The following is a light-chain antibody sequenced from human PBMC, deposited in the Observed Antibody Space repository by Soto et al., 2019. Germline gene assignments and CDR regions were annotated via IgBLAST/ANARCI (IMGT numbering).Light chain of an antibody. CDR1: SSDVGGYNY. CDR3: SSYTSSSTSSYV. J-gene: IGLJ1*01. Sequence: LTQPASVSGSPGQSITISCTGTSSDVGGYNYVSWYQQHPGKAPKLMIYEVSNRPSGVSNRFSGSKSGNTASLTISGLQAEDEADYYCSSYTSSSTSSYVFGTGTKVTVL. CDR2: EVS. V-gene: IGLV2-14*01.